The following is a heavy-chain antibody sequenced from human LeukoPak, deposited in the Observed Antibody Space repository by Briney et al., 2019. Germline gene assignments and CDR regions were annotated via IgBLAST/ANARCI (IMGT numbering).Heavy chain of an antibody. CDR2: ISHDGSNK. J-gene: IGHJ5*02. V-gene: IGHV3-30*18. CDR3: AKGSNFGAVLNWFDP. CDR1: EFTFSSYG. Sequence: GGSLRLSCAASEFTFSSYGMHWVRQAPGKGLEWVAVISHDGSNKYYADSVKGRFTISRDNSKNTLYLQMNSLRAEDTALYYCAKGSNFGAVLNWFDPWGQGTLVTVSS. D-gene: IGHD3-3*01.